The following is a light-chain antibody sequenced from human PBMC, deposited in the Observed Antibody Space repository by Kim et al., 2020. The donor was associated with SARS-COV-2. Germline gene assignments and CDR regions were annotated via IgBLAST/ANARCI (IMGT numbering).Light chain of an antibody. J-gene: IGKJ4*01. CDR2: SGS. V-gene: IGKV1-16*02. CDR1: QDVSSL. Sequence: VSGGDTGTSTCRASQDVSSLLRWGQQKPGGAPKTLIYSGSRLQSGVPSKFSGSGAGTDFSLSISGLQPEDFATYYCQHYKWYPLTFGGGTKVDI. CDR3: QHYKWYPLT.